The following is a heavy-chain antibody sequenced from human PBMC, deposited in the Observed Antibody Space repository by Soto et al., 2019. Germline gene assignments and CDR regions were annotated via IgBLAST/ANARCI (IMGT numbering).Heavy chain of an antibody. V-gene: IGHV4-31*03. CDR1: GGSITSGDSY. CDR2: IFYIGTP. J-gene: IGHJ5*02. D-gene: IGHD3-10*01. CDR3: ARYYGSANWFDP. Sequence: PSETLSLTCTLTGGSITSGDSYWSWIRQHPEKGLEWIGYIFYIGTPYYNPSLKSRVTLSVDTSKNQFSLKLNSVTAADTAVYYCARYYGSANWFDPWGQG.